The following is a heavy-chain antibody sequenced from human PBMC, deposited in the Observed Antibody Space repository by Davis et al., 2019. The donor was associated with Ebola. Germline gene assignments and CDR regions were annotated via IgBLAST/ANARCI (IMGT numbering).Heavy chain of an antibody. V-gene: IGHV5-51*01. CDR1: GYSFTTYW. CDR3: ARIDRRTTVTTRY. D-gene: IGHD4-11*01. CDR2: IYSGDSDT. J-gene: IGHJ4*02. Sequence: GESLKTFCKGSGYSFTTYWIAWVRQMPGKGPEWMGIIYSGDSDTRYRPSFQGHVTISADQSISTAYLQWSSPKASDPAMYYCARIDRRTTVTTRYWGQGTLVTVSS.